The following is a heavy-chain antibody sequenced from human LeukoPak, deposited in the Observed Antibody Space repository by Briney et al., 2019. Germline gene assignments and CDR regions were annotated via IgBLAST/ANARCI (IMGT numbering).Heavy chain of an antibody. V-gene: IGHV4-61*01. Sequence: SETLSLTCTVSGVSVSSGSYYWSWIRQPPGKGLEWIGYIYYSGSTNYNPSLKSRVTISVDTSKNQFSLKLSSVTAADTAVYYCASYSYGLQDWFDPWGQGTLVTVSS. CDR2: IYYSGST. D-gene: IGHD5-18*01. CDR3: ASYSYGLQDWFDP. CDR1: GVSVSSGSYY. J-gene: IGHJ5*02.